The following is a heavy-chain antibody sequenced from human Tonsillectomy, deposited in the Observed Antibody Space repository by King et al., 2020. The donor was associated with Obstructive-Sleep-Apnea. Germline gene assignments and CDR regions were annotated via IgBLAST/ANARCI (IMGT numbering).Heavy chain of an antibody. J-gene: IGHJ4*02. D-gene: IGHD3-3*01. Sequence: VQLVESGGGLVQPGGSLRLSCSASGFTFSSYAMHWVRQAPGKGLEYVSAISSNVGSTYYADSVNGRFTISRDNSKNTLYLQMSSLSAEDTAVYYCATYYDFWSGYYFFDYWGQGTLVTVSS. CDR3: ATYYDFWSGYYFFDY. CDR2: ISSNVGST. CDR1: GFTFSSYA. V-gene: IGHV3-64D*06.